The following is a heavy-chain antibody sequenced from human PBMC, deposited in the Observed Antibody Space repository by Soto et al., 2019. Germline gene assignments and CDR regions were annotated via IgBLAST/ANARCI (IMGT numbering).Heavy chain of an antibody. V-gene: IGHV3-23*01. CDR1: GFTFSSYA. Sequence: EVQLLESGGGLVQPGGSLRLSCAASGFTFSSYAMSWVHQAPGKGLEWVSAISGSGGSTYYADSVKGRFTISRDNSKNTLYLQMNSLRAEDTAVYYCAKVVAVAGSFDYWGQGTLVTVSS. CDR3: AKVVAVAGSFDY. D-gene: IGHD6-19*01. J-gene: IGHJ4*02. CDR2: ISGSGGST.